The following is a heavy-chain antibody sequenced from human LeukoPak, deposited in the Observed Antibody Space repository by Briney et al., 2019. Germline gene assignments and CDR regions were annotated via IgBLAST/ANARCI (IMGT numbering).Heavy chain of an antibody. CDR1: GYTFTGYY. CDR2: INPNSGGT. V-gene: IGHV1-2*02. Sequence: ASVKVSCKASGYTFTGYYMHWVRQAPGQGLEWMGWINPNSGGTNYAQKFQGRVTMTRDTSISTAYMELSRLRSADTAVYYCARQGVPAAGGAVVVWFDPWGQGTLVTVSS. J-gene: IGHJ5*02. CDR3: ARQGVPAAGGAVVVWFDP. D-gene: IGHD2-2*01.